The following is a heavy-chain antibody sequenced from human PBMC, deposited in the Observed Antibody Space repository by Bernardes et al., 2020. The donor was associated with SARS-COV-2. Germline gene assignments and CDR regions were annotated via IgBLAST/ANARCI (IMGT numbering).Heavy chain of an antibody. CDR3: ARDPGLFFTGSFDS. CDR2: VYHIGST. CDR1: GGSITSSY. J-gene: IGHJ4*02. Sequence: SETLSLTCTVSGGSITSSYWSWIRQPPGKGLEWIGYVYHIGSTSYNPSLKSRVTISRDTSNTQFSLKLKSVTAADTALYFCARDPGLFFTGSFDSWGQGTLVTGSS. V-gene: IGHV4-59*01.